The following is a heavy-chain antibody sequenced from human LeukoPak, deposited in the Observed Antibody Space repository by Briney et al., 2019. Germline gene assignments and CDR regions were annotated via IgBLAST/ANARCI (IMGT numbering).Heavy chain of an antibody. J-gene: IGHJ5*02. D-gene: IGHD2-21*02. CDR3: ARRAGDWAVNWIDP. CDR1: GGSITGTTYY. V-gene: IGHV4-39*01. Sequence: SETLSLTCTVSGGSITGTTYYWAWFRQPPGKGLEWIGSLYPSGSTYYSPSLKSRVSILLDTSKSQLSLNVRSATAADTAVYYCARRAGDWAVNWIDPWGQGTLVTVSS. CDR2: LYPSGST.